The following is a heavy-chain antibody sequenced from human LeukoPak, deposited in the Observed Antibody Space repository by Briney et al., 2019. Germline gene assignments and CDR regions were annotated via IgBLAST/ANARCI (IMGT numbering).Heavy chain of an antibody. Sequence: PSETLSLTCTVSGGSISSGSYYWSWIRQPAGKGLEWIGRMYTSGSTNYNPSLKSRVTISVDTSKNQFSLKLSSVTAADTAVYYCARGVVIAPQTFDYWGQGTLVTVSS. J-gene: IGHJ4*02. CDR3: ARGVVIAPQTFDY. D-gene: IGHD2-21*01. V-gene: IGHV4-61*02. CDR1: GGSISSGSYY. CDR2: MYTSGST.